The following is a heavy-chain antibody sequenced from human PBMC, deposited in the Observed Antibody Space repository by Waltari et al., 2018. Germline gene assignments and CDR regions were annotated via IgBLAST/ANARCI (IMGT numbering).Heavy chain of an antibody. J-gene: IGHJ6*03. V-gene: IGHV4-30-4*08. CDR1: GGSISSGDYY. D-gene: IGHD4-17*01. CDR3: ARINLHYGDYTGSYYYYMDV. CDR2: IYYSGST. Sequence: QVQLQESGPGLVKPSQTLSLTCTVSGGSISSGDYYWSWIRQPPGKGLEWIGYIYYSGSTYYNPSLKSRVTISVDTSKNQFSLKLSSVTAADTAVYYCARINLHYGDYTGSYYYYMDVWGKGTTVTISS.